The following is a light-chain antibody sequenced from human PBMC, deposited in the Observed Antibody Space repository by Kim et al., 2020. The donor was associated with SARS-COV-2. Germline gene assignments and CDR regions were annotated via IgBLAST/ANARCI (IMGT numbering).Light chain of an antibody. CDR3: QQYGTT. CDR2: GAS. V-gene: IGKV3-20*01. J-gene: IGKJ5*01. Sequence: LSLSPGERATLSCRASQSVSSSYLAWYQQKPGQAPRLLIYGASSRATGIPDRFSGSGSGTDFTLTISRLEPEDFAVYYCQQYGTTFGQGTRLEIK. CDR1: QSVSSSY.